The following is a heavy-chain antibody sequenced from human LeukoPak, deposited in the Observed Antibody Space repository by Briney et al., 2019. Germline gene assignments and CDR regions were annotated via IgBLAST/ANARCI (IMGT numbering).Heavy chain of an antibody. CDR2: ISSSSSYI. V-gene: IGHV3-21*04. Sequence: GGSLRLSCAASGFTFSSYSMNWVRQAPGKGLEWVSSISSSSSYIYYADSVKGRFTISRDNAKNSLYLQMNSLKTEDTAVYYCTRHNYYEDGFDYWGQGTLVTVSS. CDR1: GFTFSSYS. D-gene: IGHD3-22*01. CDR3: TRHNYYEDGFDY. J-gene: IGHJ4*02.